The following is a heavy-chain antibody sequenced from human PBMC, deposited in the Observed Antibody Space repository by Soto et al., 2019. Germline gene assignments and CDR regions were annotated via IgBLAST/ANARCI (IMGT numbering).Heavy chain of an antibody. CDR3: ARRGFSDNWYPLDP. CDR1: GGSISSSYW. J-gene: IGHJ5*02. CDR2: MYRSGIT. Sequence: PSETLSLTCAVSGGSISSSYWWSWVRQPPGKGLEWIGEMYRSGITNYSPSLKSRVSISVDKSKNQFSLNLSSVTAADTAVYYCARRGFSDNWYPLDPWGQGTLVTVSS. D-gene: IGHD6-13*01. V-gene: IGHV4-4*02.